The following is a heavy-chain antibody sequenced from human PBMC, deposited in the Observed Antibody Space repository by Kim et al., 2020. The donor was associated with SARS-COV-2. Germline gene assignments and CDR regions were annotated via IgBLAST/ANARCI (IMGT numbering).Heavy chain of an antibody. CDR2: GSSM. V-gene: IGHV3-11*01. J-gene: IGHJ4*02. CDR3: VREPSN. D-gene: IGHD6-6*01. Sequence: GSSMKRADSVNSRFSISRDNANKSLSLQMNSLTPEDTAVYYCVREPSNWGQGTLVTVSS.